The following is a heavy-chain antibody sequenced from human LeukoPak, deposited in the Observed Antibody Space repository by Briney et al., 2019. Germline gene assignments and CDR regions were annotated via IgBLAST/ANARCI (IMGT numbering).Heavy chain of an antibody. CDR3: ARLRVGDLREGHTVIVPAAIPFAFDI. CDR1: RGSLSSSSYY. V-gene: IGHV4-39*07. J-gene: IGHJ3*02. CDR2: IYYSGST. Sequence: SETLSLTCTVSRGSLSSSSYYWGWIRQPPGKGLEWVGSIYYSGSTYYNPSLKSLVTTSVDTSKNQFSLKLSSVTAAVAAVYYCARLRVGDLREGHTVIVPAAIPFAFDIWGQGTMVTVSS. D-gene: IGHD2-2*02.